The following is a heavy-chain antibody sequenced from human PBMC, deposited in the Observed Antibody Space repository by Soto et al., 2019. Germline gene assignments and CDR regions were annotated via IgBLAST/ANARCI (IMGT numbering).Heavy chain of an antibody. CDR3: AILAAAAPGLYNWFDP. J-gene: IGHJ5*02. CDR1: GCTFSSYT. D-gene: IGHD6-13*01. Sequence: ASVTVCCKASGCTFSSYTVSWVRQARGQGLDWLGGIIHIFGTANYAKKFQGRVTIIAVESTSTAYMELSSLRSDDTDAYYSAILAAAAPGLYNWFDPWGQGTLVTVSS. CDR2: IIHIFGTA. V-gene: IGHV1-69*13.